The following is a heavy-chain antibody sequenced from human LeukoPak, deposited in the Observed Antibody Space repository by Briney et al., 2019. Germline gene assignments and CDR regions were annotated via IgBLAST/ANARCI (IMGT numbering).Heavy chain of an antibody. Sequence: QTSETLSLTCAVYGGSFSGYYWSWIRQPPGKGLEWIGEINHSGSTNYNPSLKSRVTISVDTSKNQFSLKLSSVTAADTAVYYCARGGGYCSSTSCYKDYWGQGTLVTVSS. CDR3: ARGGGYCSSTSCYKDY. CDR1: GGSFSGYY. CDR2: INHSGST. V-gene: IGHV4-34*01. J-gene: IGHJ4*02. D-gene: IGHD2-2*01.